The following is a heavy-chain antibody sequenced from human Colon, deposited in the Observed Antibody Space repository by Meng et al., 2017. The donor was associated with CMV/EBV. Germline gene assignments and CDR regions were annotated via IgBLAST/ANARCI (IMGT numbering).Heavy chain of an antibody. V-gene: IGHV3-33*01. CDR1: GFTFNSYG. D-gene: IGHD1-1*01. CDR3: AREGQTSTHWLGPLHN. CDR2: IWYDGSNK. J-gene: IGHJ4*02. Sequence: GESLKISCAASGFTFNSYGMHWVRQAPGKGLEGVAFIWYDGSNKYYADSVKGRFTISRDNSKNTLYLQMNSLRVGDTAVYYCAREGQTSTHWLGPLHNWGQGTVVTVSS.